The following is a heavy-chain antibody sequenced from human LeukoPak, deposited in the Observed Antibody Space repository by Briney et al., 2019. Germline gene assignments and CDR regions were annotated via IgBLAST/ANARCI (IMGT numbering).Heavy chain of an antibody. V-gene: IGHV3-30*03. CDR1: GLTFSGSG. CDR3: AREGYYGSGSPPSLYFDY. D-gene: IGHD3-10*01. CDR2: TSSDLNVK. J-gene: IGHJ4*02. Sequence: GGSLRLSCVVSGLTFSGSGFHWVRQAPGKGLEWVAVTSSDLNVKLYADSVKGRFTISRDNSRSTLYLQMNSLRPEDTAIYYCAREGYYGSGSPPSLYFDYWGQGTLVTVSS.